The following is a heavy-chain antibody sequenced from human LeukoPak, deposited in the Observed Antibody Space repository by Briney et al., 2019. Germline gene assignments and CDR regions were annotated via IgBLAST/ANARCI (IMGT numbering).Heavy chain of an antibody. Sequence: GGSLRLSCAASGFTFSSYSMNWVRQAPGKGLEWVSFISSSSTYMYYADSVKGRFTISRDNARNSLYLQMNSLRAEDTAVYYCARTSARDYDFWSGYTNWLDPWGQGTLVTVSS. V-gene: IGHV3-21*01. D-gene: IGHD3-3*01. CDR1: GFTFSSYS. J-gene: IGHJ5*02. CDR3: ARTSARDYDFWSGYTNWLDP. CDR2: ISSSSTYM.